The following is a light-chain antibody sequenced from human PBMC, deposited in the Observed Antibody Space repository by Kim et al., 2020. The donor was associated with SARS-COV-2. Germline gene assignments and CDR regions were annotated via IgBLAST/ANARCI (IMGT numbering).Light chain of an antibody. Sequence: SSIHLAWYQQKPGQAPRLIIYGVSTRATGIPDRFSGSGSETDFTLTISRLEPEDFAVYYCQQYADSPPTFGQGTKVDIK. CDR3: QQYADSPPT. J-gene: IGKJ1*01. CDR2: GVS. V-gene: IGKV3-20*01. CDR1: SSIH.